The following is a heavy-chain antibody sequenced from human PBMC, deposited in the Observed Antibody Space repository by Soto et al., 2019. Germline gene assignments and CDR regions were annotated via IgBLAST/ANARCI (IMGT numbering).Heavy chain of an antibody. D-gene: IGHD1-1*01. J-gene: IGHJ4*02. CDR2: ITASGDST. CDR1: GISVCNYA. CDR3: ADPVFCWSR. V-gene: IGHV3-23*01. Sequence: GGALTVFCTAAGISVCNYAMSWVRQAPGKGLKWVSSITASGDSTYYADSVKGRLTISRDNSRNTLNLQMNSLIVDDSAIYFFADPVFCWSRWGQRPLVTV.